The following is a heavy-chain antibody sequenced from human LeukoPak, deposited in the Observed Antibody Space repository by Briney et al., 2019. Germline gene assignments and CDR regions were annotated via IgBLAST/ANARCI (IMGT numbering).Heavy chain of an antibody. V-gene: IGHV3-30*18. Sequence: GGSLRLSCAASGFTFSSYGMHWVRQAPGKGLEWVAVISYDGSNKYYADSVKGRFTISRDNSKNTLYLQMNSLRAEDTAVYYCAKDNGVVVTATPYYFDYWGQGTLVTVSS. J-gene: IGHJ4*02. D-gene: IGHD2-21*02. CDR3: AKDNGVVVTATPYYFDY. CDR2: ISYDGSNK. CDR1: GFTFSSYG.